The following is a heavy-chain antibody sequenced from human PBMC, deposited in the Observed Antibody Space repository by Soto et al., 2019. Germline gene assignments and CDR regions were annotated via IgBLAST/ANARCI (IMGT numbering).Heavy chain of an antibody. CDR2: IYYSGST. J-gene: IGHJ4*02. Sequence: SETLSLTCTVSGGSISSGGYYWSWIRQHPGKGLEWIGYIYYSGSTYYNPSLKSRVTISVDTSKNQFSLKLSSVTAADTAVHYCARSSHSTVTPFDYSGKGTLVTVSS. CDR1: GGSISSGGYY. D-gene: IGHD4-17*01. CDR3: ARSSHSTVTPFDY. V-gene: IGHV4-31*03.